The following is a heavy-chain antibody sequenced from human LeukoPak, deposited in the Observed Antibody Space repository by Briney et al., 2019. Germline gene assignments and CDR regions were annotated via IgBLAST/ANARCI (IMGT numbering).Heavy chain of an antibody. CDR1: GGSISSGSYY. D-gene: IGHD3-16*01. CDR2: IYTSGST. J-gene: IGHJ6*03. Sequence: SETLSLTCTVSGGSISSGSYYWSWIRQPAGKGLEWIGRIYTSGSTNYNPSLKSRVTISVDTSKNQFSLKLSSVTAADTAVYYCARVSWGIHPVPHYYYYMGVWGKGTTVTVSS. V-gene: IGHV4-61*02. CDR3: ARVSWGIHPVPHYYYYMGV.